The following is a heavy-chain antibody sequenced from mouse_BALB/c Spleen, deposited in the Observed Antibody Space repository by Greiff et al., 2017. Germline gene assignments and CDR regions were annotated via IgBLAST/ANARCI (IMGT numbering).Heavy chain of an antibody. V-gene: IGHV3-6*02. Sequence: EVQLQQSGPGLVKPSQSLSLTCSVTGYSITSGYYWNWIRQFPGNKLEWMGYISYDGSNNYNPSLKNRISITRDTSKNQFFLKLNSVTTEDTATYYCATVVAYYAMDYWGQGASVTASS. CDR2: ISYDGSN. CDR1: GYSITSGYY. J-gene: IGHJ4*01. CDR3: ATVVAYYAMDY. D-gene: IGHD1-1*01.